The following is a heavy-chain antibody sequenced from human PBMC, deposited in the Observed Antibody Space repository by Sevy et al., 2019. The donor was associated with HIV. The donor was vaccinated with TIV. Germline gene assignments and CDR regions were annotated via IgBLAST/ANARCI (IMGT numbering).Heavy chain of an antibody. CDR1: GFTFSSYG. D-gene: IGHD3-22*01. CDR3: ARCPLDHYYDSSAFGY. V-gene: IGHV3-33*01. J-gene: IGHJ4*02. CDR2: IWYDGSNK. Sequence: GGSLRRSCAASGFTFSSYGMHWVRQAPGKGLEWVAVIWYDGSNKYYADSVKGRFTISRDNSKNTLYLQMNSLRAEDTAVYYCARCPLDHYYDSSAFGYWGQGTLVTVSS.